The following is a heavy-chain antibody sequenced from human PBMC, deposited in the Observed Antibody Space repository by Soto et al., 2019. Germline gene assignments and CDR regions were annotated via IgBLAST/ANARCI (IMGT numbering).Heavy chain of an antibody. V-gene: IGHV3-21*01. J-gene: IGHJ6*02. CDR1: EFTFSTYA. Sequence: VQVLESGGGLVQPGGSLRLSCAASEFTFSTYAMSWVRQAPGKGLEWVSSISSSSSYIYYADSVKGRFTISRDNAKNSLYLQMNSLRAEDTAVYYCARDQRKKFYYYYGMDVWGQGTTVTVSS. CDR2: ISSSSSYI. CDR3: ARDQRKKFYYYYGMDV.